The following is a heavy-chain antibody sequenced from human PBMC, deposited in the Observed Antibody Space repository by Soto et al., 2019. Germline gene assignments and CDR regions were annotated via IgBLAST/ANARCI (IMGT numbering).Heavy chain of an antibody. CDR3: TRGDY. J-gene: IGHJ4*02. Sequence: QVQLQESGPGLVKPSQTLSLTCTVSGDSMTTVGYYWTWIRQRPGQGLEWIGFISYSGSTYYSSSLTGRVAISADTSKNQFSLKLNSVTAADTAVYYCTRGDYWGQGTLVTVSS. CDR2: ISYSGST. CDR1: GDSMTTVGYY. V-gene: IGHV4-31*03.